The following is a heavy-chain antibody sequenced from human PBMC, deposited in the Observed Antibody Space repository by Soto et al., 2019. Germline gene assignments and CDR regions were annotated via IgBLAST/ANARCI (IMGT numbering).Heavy chain of an antibody. CDR1: GGSINNYY. J-gene: IGHJ5*02. V-gene: IGHV4-59*08. CDR2: SYYSGRT. CDR3: AKHRDCYGETCYSRVFDP. Sequence: QVQLQESGPGLVKPSETLSLTCIVSGGSINNYYWSWIRQPPGKGLEWIGYSYYSGRTSYNPSLESRSSFSSATSQHQYSPKPSSVTAAAAAVYSFAKHRDCYGETCYSRVFDPWRQGTLVTLSS. D-gene: IGHD2-15*01.